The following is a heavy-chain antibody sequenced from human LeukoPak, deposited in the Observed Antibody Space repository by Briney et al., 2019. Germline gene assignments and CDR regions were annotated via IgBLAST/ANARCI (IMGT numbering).Heavy chain of an antibody. CDR1: GFTFSTYA. CDR3: AEDDSSGYPY. V-gene: IGHV3-23*01. J-gene: IGHJ4*02. CDR2: ISGSGGST. Sequence: PGGSLRLSRAASGFTFSTYAVSWVRQAPGKGLEWVSAISGSGGSTYYADSVKGRFTISRDNSKNTLYLQMNSLRAEDTAVYYCAEDDSSGYPYWGQGTLVTVSS. D-gene: IGHD3-22*01.